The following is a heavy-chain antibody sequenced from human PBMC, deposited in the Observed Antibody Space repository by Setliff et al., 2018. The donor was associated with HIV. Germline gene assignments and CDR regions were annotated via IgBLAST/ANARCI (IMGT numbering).Heavy chain of an antibody. Sequence: SETLSLTCTVSGGSISGFYWSWIRQPAGKGLEWIGRIYTSGSTYYNPSLKSRVTISVDTSKNRFSLRLTSVTAADTAVYYSARTKADGYNGVFDSWGQGTLVTVSS. V-gene: IGHV4-4*07. CDR3: ARTKADGYNGVFDS. CDR1: GGSISGFY. J-gene: IGHJ4*02. D-gene: IGHD5-12*01. CDR2: IYTSGST.